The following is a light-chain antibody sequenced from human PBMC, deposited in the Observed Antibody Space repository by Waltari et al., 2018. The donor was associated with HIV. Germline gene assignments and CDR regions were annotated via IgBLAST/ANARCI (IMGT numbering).Light chain of an antibody. V-gene: IGLV2-14*03. CDR2: DVS. CDR3: SSYSSSNTVV. CDR1: RSDIGDYNF. J-gene: IGLJ2*01. Sequence: QSALTQPASMSGSPGQSITISCAGTRSDIGDYNFVSWFQQHPGKAPKLIFHDVSHRVSELSDRFSASSSGNTASLTIAGLQPEDEADYYCSSYSSSNTVVFGGGTKLTVL.